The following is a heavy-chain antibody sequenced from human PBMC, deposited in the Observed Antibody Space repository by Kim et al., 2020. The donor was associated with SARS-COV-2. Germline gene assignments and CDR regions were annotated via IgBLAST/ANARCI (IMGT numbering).Heavy chain of an antibody. D-gene: IGHD2-2*01. J-gene: IGHJ6*02. CDR3: ARGDSYCSTTSCSDYYYYGMDV. CDR1: GGRFGNFG. V-gene: IGHV1-69*13. Sequence: SVKVSCKASGGRFGNFGISWVRQAPGQGLEWMGGIIPIFGTPINAQKFQGRVTIAADESTNIAYMEVSSLRSEDTAVYYCARGDSYCSTTSCSDYYYYGMDVWGQGTTVTVSS. CDR2: IIPIFGTP.